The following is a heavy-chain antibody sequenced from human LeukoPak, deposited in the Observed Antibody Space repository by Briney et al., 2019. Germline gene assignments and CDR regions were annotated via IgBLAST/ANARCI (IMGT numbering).Heavy chain of an antibody. V-gene: IGHV3-30*02. CDR2: IRYDGSNK. CDR3: AKGSHYYYDSSGSFDY. D-gene: IGHD3-22*01. J-gene: IGHJ4*02. CDR1: GFTFSSYS. Sequence: RGSLRLSCAASGFTFSSYSMNWVRQAPGKGLEWVAFIRYDGSNKYYADSVKGRFTISRDNSKNTLYLQMNSLRAEDTAVYYCAKGSHYYYDSSGSFDYWAQGTLVTVSS.